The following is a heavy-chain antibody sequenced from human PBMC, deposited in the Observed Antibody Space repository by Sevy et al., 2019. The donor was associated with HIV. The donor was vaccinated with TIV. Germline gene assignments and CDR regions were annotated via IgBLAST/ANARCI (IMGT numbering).Heavy chain of an antibody. CDR1: GFTFTSSA. J-gene: IGHJ4*02. CDR2: IVVGSGNT. CDR3: AAERDTAMAKDSSGWYYFDY. Sequence: ASVKVSCKASGFTFTSSAVQWVRQARGQRLEWIGWIVVGSGNTNYAQKFQERVTITRDMSTSTAYMELSSLRSEDTALYYCAAERDTAMAKDSSGWYYFDYWGQGTLVTVSS. V-gene: IGHV1-58*01. D-gene: IGHD6-19*01.